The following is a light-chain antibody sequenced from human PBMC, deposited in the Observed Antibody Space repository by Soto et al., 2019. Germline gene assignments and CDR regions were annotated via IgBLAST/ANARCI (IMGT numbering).Light chain of an antibody. CDR1: QGIRSD. Sequence: DIQMTQSPSSLSASVGDRVTITCRASQGIRSDLGWFQQKPGKAPKLLIYKASTLESGVPSRFSGSGSGTEFTLTISSLQPDDFATYYCQQYNSYAYTFGQGTKVDIK. CDR2: KAS. V-gene: IGKV1-5*03. J-gene: IGKJ2*01. CDR3: QQYNSYAYT.